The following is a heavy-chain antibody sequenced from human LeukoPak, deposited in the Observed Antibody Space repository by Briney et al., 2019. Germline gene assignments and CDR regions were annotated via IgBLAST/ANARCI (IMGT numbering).Heavy chain of an antibody. CDR2: IKQDGSET. D-gene: IGHD5-18*01. V-gene: IGHV3-7*01. J-gene: IGHJ4*02. CDR1: GFTFSSSW. Sequence: GGFLRLSCAASGFTFSSSWMNWVRQAPGKGLVWVANIKQDGSETYYVDSAKGRFTISRDNARNSLYLQMSSLRVEDTAVYYCARGGLDGWIHLWPSSHFDNWGQGTLVTVSS. CDR3: ARGGLDGWIHLWPSSHFDN.